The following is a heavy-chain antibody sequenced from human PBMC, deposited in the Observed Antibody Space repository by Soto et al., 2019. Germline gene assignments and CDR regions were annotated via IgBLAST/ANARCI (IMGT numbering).Heavy chain of an antibody. J-gene: IGHJ6*02. CDR2: ISYDGSNK. V-gene: IGHV3-30-3*01. CDR3: ARDGSGSYQYYSYGMDV. CDR1: GFTFSSYA. Sequence: PGGSLRLSCAASGFTFSSYAMHWVRQAPGKGLEWVAVISYDGSNKYYADSVKGRFTISRGNSKNTLYLQMNSLRAEDTAVHYCARDGSGSYQYYSYGMDVWGQGTTVTVSS. D-gene: IGHD3-10*01.